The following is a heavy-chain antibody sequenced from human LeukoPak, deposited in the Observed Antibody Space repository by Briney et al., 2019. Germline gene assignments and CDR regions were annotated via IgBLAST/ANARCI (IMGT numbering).Heavy chain of an antibody. V-gene: IGHV3-23*01. D-gene: IGHD3-9*01. CDR1: GFTFSSYA. CDR3: AKGPHYDILTGYSTRPPFDY. CDR2: ISGSGGST. Sequence: GGSLRLSCAASGFTFSSYAMSWVRQAPGKGLAWVSAISGSGGSTYYADSVKGRLTISRDNSKNTLCLQMNTLRAEDTAVYYCAKGPHYDILTGYSTRPPFDYWGQGTLVTVSS. J-gene: IGHJ4*02.